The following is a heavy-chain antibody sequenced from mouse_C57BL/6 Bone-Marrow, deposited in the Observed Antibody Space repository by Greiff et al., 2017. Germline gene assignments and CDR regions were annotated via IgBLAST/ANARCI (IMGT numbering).Heavy chain of an antibody. D-gene: IGHD4-1*01. Sequence: EVHLVESGGGLVQPGGSLKLSCAASGFTFSDYGMAWVRQAPRQGPEWVAFISNLAYSIYYADTVTGRFTISRENAKNTLYLEMSSLRSEDTAMYYCARRGGTGNCDWYFDVWGTGTTVTVSS. V-gene: IGHV5-15*01. CDR3: ARRGGTGNCDWYFDV. CDR1: GFTFSDYG. J-gene: IGHJ1*03. CDR2: ISNLAYSI.